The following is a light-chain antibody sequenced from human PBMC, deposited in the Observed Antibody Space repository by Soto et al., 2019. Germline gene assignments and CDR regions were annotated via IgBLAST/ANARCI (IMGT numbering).Light chain of an antibody. Sequence: QSALTQPASVSGSPGQSISISCTGSTSDVGGYNLVSWYQQHPGKAPKLIIFEVTKRPSGVFNRFSGSKSGNTASLTISGLQAEDEADYYCSSYAGSSTFMFGGGTKLTVL. CDR3: SSYAGSSTFM. V-gene: IGLV2-23*02. CDR1: TSDVGGYNL. J-gene: IGLJ3*02. CDR2: EVT.